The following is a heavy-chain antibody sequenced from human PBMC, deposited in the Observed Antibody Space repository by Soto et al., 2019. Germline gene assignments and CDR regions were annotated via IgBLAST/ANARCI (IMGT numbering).Heavy chain of an antibody. CDR1: GGSISSSSYY. CDR3: ARHAGAYCSSTSCYATDYYYKGMDV. CDR2: IYYSGST. D-gene: IGHD2-2*01. V-gene: IGHV4-39*01. J-gene: IGHJ6*02. Sequence: PSGTLSLTCTVSGGSISSSSYYWGWIRQPPGKGLEWIGSIYYSGSTYYNPSLKSRVTISVDTSKNQFSLKLSSVTAADTAVYYCARHAGAYCSSTSCYATDYYYKGMDVWGQGTTVTVS.